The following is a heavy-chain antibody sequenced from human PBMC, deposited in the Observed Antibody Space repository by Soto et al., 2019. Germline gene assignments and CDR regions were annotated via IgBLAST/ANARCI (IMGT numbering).Heavy chain of an antibody. CDR1: GLDITNAW. CDR2: IKTKGEGGPT. J-gene: IGHJ6*02. CDR3: TTGSVEGV. Sequence: EVQLVESGGGHIQPGGSLRLSCAASGLDITNAWMNWVRQAPGKGLEWVGRIKTKGEGGPTDYPAAVKGRFTVSRDDSKNTLHLQLNSLKTEDTAVYYCTTGSVEGVWGQGTAVIVSS. V-gene: IGHV3-15*07. D-gene: IGHD2-15*01.